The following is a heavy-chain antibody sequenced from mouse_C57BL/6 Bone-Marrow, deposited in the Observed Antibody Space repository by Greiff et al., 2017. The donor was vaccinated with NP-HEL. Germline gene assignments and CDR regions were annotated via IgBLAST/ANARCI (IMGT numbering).Heavy chain of an antibody. CDR3: ARATHWYFDV. V-gene: IGHV1-64*01. J-gene: IGHJ1*03. CDR2: IHPNSGST. Sequence: VQLQQPGAELVKPGASVKLSCKASGYTFTSYWMHWVKQRPGQGLEWIGMIHPNSGSTNYNEKFKRKATLTVDKASSTAYMQLSSLTSEDSAVYYCARATHWYFDVWGTGTTVTVSS. D-gene: IGHD1-1*01. CDR1: GYTFTSYW.